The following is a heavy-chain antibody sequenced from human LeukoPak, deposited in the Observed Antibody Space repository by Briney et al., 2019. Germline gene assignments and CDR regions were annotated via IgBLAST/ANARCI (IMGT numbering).Heavy chain of an antibody. CDR3: ARYCYDSSGYRYAFDI. J-gene: IGHJ3*02. CDR2: IYYSGST. CDR1: GGSISSSSYY. D-gene: IGHD3-22*01. V-gene: IGHV4-39*07. Sequence: SETLSLTCTVSGGSISSSSYYWGWIRQPPGKGLEWIGSIYYSGSTYYNPSLKSRVTISVDTSKNQFSLKLSSVTAADTAVYYCARYCYDSSGYRYAFDIWGQGTMVTVSS.